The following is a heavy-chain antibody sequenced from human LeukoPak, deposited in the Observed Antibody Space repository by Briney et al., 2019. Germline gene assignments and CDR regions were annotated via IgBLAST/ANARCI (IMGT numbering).Heavy chain of an antibody. V-gene: IGHV1-46*01. D-gene: IGHD3-22*01. CDR3: ARGSTPSYYYDSSGHFDY. CDR1: GYTFTSYY. Sequence: ASVKVSCKASGYTFTSYYMHWVRQAPGQGLEWMGVINPSGGTTNYAQKFQGRVTMTRDTSTSTVYMELSSLRSEDTAVYYCARGSTPSYYYDSSGHFDYWGQGTLITVSS. CDR2: INPSGGTT. J-gene: IGHJ4*02.